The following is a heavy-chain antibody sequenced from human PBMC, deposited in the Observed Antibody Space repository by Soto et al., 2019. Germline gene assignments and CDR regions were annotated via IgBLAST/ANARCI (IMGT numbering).Heavy chain of an antibody. V-gene: IGHV4-59*01. J-gene: IGHJ5*02. CDR1: GGSISSYY. Sequence: PSETLSLTCTVSGGSISSYYWSWIRQPPGKGLEWIGYIYYSGSTNYNPSLKSRVTISVDTSKNQFSLKLSSVTAADTAVYYCARGIAARGNWFDPWGQGTLVTVSS. CDR2: IYYSGST. D-gene: IGHD6-13*01. CDR3: ARGIAARGNWFDP.